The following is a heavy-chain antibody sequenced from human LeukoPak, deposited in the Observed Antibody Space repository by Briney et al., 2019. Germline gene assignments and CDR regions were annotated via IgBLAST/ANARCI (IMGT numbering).Heavy chain of an antibody. J-gene: IGHJ4*02. CDR3: ARSLNGGIAAAVDY. Sequence: PGGSLRLSCAASGFTFSSYAMHWVRQAPGKGLEGVAVISYDGSNKYYADSVKGRFTISRDNSKNTLYLQMNSLRAEDTAVYYCARSLNGGIAAAVDYWGQGTLVTVSS. CDR2: ISYDGSNK. CDR1: GFTFSSYA. V-gene: IGHV3-30*04. D-gene: IGHD6-13*01.